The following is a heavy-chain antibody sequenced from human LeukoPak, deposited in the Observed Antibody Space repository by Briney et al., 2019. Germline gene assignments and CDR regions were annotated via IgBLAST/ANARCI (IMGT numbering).Heavy chain of an antibody. V-gene: IGHV3-33*01. D-gene: IGHD6-13*01. CDR2: IWYDGSNK. J-gene: IGHJ4*02. Sequence: GGSLRLSCAASGLTFSSYGMHWVRQAPGKGLEWVAVIWYDGSNKYYADSVKGRFTISRDNSKNTLYLQMNSLRAEDTAVYYCARGAAAGTPFDYWGQGTLVTVSS. CDR3: ARGAAAGTPFDY. CDR1: GLTFSSYG.